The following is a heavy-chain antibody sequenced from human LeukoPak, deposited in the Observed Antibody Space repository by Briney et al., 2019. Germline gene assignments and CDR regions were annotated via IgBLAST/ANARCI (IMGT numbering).Heavy chain of an antibody. D-gene: IGHD5-18*01. CDR3: ARDRGAMGNWFDP. CDR2: IYYSGST. CDR1: GGSISSSSYY. V-gene: IGHV4-39*07. Sequence: SETLSLTCTVSGGSISSSSYYWGWIRQPPGKGLEWIGNIYYSGSTYYNPPLNSRVTISVDTSKNQFSLKLSSVTAADTAVYYCARDRGAMGNWFDPWGQGTLVTVSS. J-gene: IGHJ5*02.